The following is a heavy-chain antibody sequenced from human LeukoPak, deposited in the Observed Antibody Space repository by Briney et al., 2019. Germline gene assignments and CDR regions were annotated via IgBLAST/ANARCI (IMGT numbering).Heavy chain of an antibody. V-gene: IGHV3-9*01. CDR1: GFTFDDYA. CDR2: ISWNSGSI. D-gene: IGHD6-13*01. J-gene: IGHJ4*02. Sequence: GGSLRLSCAASGFTFDDYAMHWVRHAPGKGLEWVSGISWNSGSIGYADSVKGRFTISRDNAKNSLYLQMNSLRAEDTALYYCAKDIRGIAAAGTGVFSYWGQGTLVTVSS. CDR3: AKDIRGIAAAGTGVFSY.